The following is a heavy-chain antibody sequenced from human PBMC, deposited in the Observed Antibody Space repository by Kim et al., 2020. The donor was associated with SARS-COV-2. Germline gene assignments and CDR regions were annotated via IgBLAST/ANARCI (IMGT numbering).Heavy chain of an antibody. CDR2: ISARDGYA. V-gene: IGHV1-18*04. CDR1: GYIFSTYG. Sequence: ASVKVSCKASGYIFSTYGFSWVRQAPGQGLELLGWISARDGYAHYAQKVQGRVTMTTDTSTNTAYMELWSLRSDDTAMYYCARGASADVSFDYLGQGTLV. J-gene: IGHJ4*02. CDR3: ARGASADVSFDY.